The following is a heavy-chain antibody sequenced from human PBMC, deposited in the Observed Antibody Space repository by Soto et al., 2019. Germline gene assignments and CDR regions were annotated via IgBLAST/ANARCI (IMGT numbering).Heavy chain of an antibody. D-gene: IGHD2-15*01. CDR1: GGSFSGYY. CDR3: ARGGPATPSPYYYYYGMDV. CDR2: INHSGST. V-gene: IGHV4-34*01. J-gene: IGHJ6*02. Sequence: SETLSLTCAVYGGSFSGYYWSWIRQPPGKGLEWIGEINHSGSTNYNPSLKSRVTISVDTSKNQFSLKLSSVTAADTAVYYCARGGPATPSPYYYYYGMDVWGQGTTVTVSS.